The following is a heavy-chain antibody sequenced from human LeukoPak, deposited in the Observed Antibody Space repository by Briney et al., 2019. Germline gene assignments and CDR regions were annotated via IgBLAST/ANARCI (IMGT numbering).Heavy chain of an antibody. V-gene: IGHV3-43*02. Sequence: GGSLRLSCAASGFTFDDYAMHWVRHAPGKGVEWVSLISGDGGSTYYADSVKGRFTISRDNSKNSLYLQMNSLRTEDTALYYCAKDFDTSFSLDYWGQGTLVTVSS. D-gene: IGHD2-2*02. CDR1: GFTFDDYA. J-gene: IGHJ4*02. CDR2: ISGDGGST. CDR3: AKDFDTSFSLDY.